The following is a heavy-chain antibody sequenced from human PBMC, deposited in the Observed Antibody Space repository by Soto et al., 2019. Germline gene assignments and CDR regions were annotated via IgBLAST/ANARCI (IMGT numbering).Heavy chain of an antibody. CDR1: GYSFTSYW. J-gene: IGHJ5*02. D-gene: IGHD2-21*01. V-gene: IGHV5-10-1*01. CDR2: IDPSDSYT. Sequence: PGESLKISCKGSGYSFTSYWISWVRQMPGKGLEWMGRIDPSDSYTNYSPSFQGHVTISADKSISTAYLQWSSLKASDTAMYYCAREGEGPLWWVLPNWFDPWGQGTLVTVSS. CDR3: AREGEGPLWWVLPNWFDP.